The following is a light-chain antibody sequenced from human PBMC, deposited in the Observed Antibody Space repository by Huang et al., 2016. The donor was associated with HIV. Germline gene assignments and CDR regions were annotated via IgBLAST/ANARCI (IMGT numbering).Light chain of an antibody. CDR3: QQYDTWPPLT. CDR2: GAS. V-gene: IGKV3-15*01. Sequence: ILLTPFPATLSVSPGQRVTLSCRASQSVGGKLAWYQQRPGQAPRLLIYGASTRVPAIPDRFSGSGSGTEFTLTISSLQSADFAVYYCQQYDTWPPLTFGGGTKV. J-gene: IGKJ4*01. CDR1: QSVGGK.